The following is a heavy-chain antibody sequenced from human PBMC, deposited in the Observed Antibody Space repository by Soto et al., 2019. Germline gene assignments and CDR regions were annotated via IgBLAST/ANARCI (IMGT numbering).Heavy chain of an antibody. Sequence: ASVKVSCKASGYTFTSYGISWVRQAPGQGLEWMGWISAYNGNTNYAQKLQGRVTMTTXXXXXXAXMXLXXXXSDXTAVYYCASTSSSWYTNNWFDPWGQGTLVTVSS. CDR1: GYTFTSYG. V-gene: IGHV1-18*01. CDR3: ASTSSSWYTNNWFDP. D-gene: IGHD6-13*01. CDR2: ISAYNGNT. J-gene: IGHJ5*02.